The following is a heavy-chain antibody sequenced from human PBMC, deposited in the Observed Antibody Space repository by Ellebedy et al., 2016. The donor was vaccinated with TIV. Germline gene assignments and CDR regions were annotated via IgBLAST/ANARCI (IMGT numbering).Heavy chain of an antibody. J-gene: IGHJ4*02. CDR1: GYSFINYW. D-gene: IGHD1-26*01. Sequence: GESLKISCKGSGYSFINYWIRWVRQMPGKGLEWMVIIYPGDFNTRYSPSFQGQITISADKSNSTAYLQWSSLKASDTAMYYCARYSGSYFDYWGQGTQVTVSS. V-gene: IGHV5-51*01. CDR3: ARYSGSYFDY. CDR2: IYPGDFNT.